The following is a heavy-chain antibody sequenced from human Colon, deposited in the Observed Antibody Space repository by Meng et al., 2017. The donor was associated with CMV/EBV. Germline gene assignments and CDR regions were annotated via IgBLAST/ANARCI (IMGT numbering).Heavy chain of an antibody. CDR2: IKQDGSEK. J-gene: IGHJ4*02. CDR3: ARLLIYDFWSGFDY. Sequence: GGSLRLSCAASGFTFSSYWMSWVRQAPGKGLEWVANIKQDGSEKYYVDSVKGRFTISRDNAKNSLYLQMNSLRAGDTAVYYCARLLIYDFWSGFDYWGQGTLVTVSS. CDR1: GFTFSSYW. D-gene: IGHD3-3*01. V-gene: IGHV3-7*01.